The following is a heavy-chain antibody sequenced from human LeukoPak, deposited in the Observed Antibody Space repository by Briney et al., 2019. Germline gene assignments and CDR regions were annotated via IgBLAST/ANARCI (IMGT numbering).Heavy chain of an antibody. V-gene: IGHV3-21*01. Sequence: GGSLRLSCAASGLTFSSYSMNWVRQAPGKGLEWVSSISSSSSYIYYADSVKGQFTISRDNAKNSLYLQMNSLRAEDTAVYYCARDPLYCSSTSCFFDYWGQGTLVTVSS. CDR2: ISSSSSYI. J-gene: IGHJ4*02. CDR1: GLTFSSYS. D-gene: IGHD2-2*01. CDR3: ARDPLYCSSTSCFFDY.